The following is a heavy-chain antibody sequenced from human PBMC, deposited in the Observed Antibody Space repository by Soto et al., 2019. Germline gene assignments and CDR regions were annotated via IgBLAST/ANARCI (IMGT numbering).Heavy chain of an antibody. CDR2: IVVGSGNT. D-gene: IGHD3-22*01. CDR3: AASDPMKWYYDSSGYSADY. Sequence: SVKVSCKASGFTFTSSSVQWVRQARGQSLEWIGWIVVGSGNTNYAQKFQERVTITRDMSTSTAYMELSSLRSEDTAVYYCAASDPMKWYYDSSGYSADYWGQGTLVTVSS. V-gene: IGHV1-58*01. CDR1: GFTFTSSS. J-gene: IGHJ4*02.